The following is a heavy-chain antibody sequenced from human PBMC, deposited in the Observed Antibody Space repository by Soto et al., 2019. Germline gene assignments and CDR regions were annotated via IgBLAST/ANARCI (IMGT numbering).Heavy chain of an antibody. D-gene: IGHD4-17*01. CDR1: GFSVSINY. Sequence: ELKLVESGGGLVQPGGSLRLSCAASGFSVSINYVNWVRQAPGKGLEWVSVIYSGGTTHYADSVKGRFTISRDTSKNTLYLQMNSLRVEDTVVYYCAGDLTVGDFVDAFEVWGQGTRVTVSS. J-gene: IGHJ3*01. CDR3: AGDLTVGDFVDAFEV. CDR2: IYSGGTT. V-gene: IGHV3-66*01.